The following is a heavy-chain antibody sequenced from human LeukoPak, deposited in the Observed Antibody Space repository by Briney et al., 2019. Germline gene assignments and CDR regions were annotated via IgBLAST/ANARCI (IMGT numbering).Heavy chain of an antibody. CDR3: TTDTRRVVVPK. D-gene: IGHD2-15*01. V-gene: IGHV3-15*01. CDR1: GFSFNDAW. CDR2: IKRKTDGGTT. Sequence: GGSLRLSCAASGFSFNDAWMSWVRQAPGKGLEWVGRIKRKTDGGTTDYAAPVKGRFTISRDDSKTSLYLQMNSLKTEDTAVYYCTTDTRRVVVPKWGQGTLVTVSS. J-gene: IGHJ4*02.